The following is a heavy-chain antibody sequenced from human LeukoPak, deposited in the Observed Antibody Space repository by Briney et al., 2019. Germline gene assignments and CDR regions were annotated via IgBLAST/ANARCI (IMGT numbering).Heavy chain of an antibody. Sequence: GGSLRLSCAASGFSFSNYGMNWVRQAPGKGLEWVSGISRSGDSTYYAASVKGRFTISRDNAKNTLYLQMNSLRAEDTAVYYCARDPGDYGGEFDYWGQGTLVTVSS. CDR1: GFSFSNYG. V-gene: IGHV3-23*01. D-gene: IGHD4-23*01. J-gene: IGHJ4*02. CDR3: ARDPGDYGGEFDY. CDR2: ISRSGDST.